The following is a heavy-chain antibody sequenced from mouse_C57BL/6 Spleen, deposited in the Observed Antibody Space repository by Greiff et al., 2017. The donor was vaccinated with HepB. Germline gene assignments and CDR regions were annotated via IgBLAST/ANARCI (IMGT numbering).Heavy chain of an antibody. CDR2: ISDAGSYT. J-gene: IGHJ3*01. CDR3: AREGGLRRAWFAY. V-gene: IGHV5-4*01. D-gene: IGHD2-4*01. CDR1: GFTFSSYA. Sequence: EVKVVESGGGLVKPGGSLKLSCAASGFTFSSYAMSWVRQTPEKRLEWVATISDAGSYTYYPDNVKGRFTISRDNAKNNMYLQMSHLKSEDTAMYYCAREGGLRRAWFAYWGQGTLVTVSA.